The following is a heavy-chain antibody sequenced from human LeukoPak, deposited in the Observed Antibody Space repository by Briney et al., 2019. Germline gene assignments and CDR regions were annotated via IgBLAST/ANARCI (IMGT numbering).Heavy chain of an antibody. CDR2: ISAYNGNT. J-gene: IGHJ4*02. CDR1: GYTFSSHG. CDR3: ARGFPPRMYYDRSGYYSYYFDY. V-gene: IGHV1-18*01. D-gene: IGHD3-22*01. Sequence: ASVKVSCKASGYTFSSHGITWVRQAPGQGLEWMGWISAYNGNTKYAQKLQGRVTMTTDTSTSTAYMELRSLRSDDTAVYFCARGFPPRMYYDRSGYYSYYFDYWGQGTLVTVSS.